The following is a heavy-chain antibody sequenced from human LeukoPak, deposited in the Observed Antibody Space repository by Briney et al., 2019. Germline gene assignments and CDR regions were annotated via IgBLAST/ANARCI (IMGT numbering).Heavy chain of an antibody. D-gene: IGHD4-17*01. V-gene: IGHV3-66*01. Sequence: PGGSLRLSCAAYGLTISGNYLSRVRQAPGKGLEWVSVIYSGGSTYYLDSVKGRFTISRDSSKNTLYLQMNSLRAEDTAVYYCARETMMTTVTTSSYYFDYWGQGTLVTVSS. CDR1: GLTISGNY. CDR2: IYSGGST. J-gene: IGHJ4*02. CDR3: ARETMMTTVTTSSYYFDY.